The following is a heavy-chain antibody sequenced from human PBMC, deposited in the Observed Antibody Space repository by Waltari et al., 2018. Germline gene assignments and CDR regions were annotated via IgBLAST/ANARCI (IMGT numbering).Heavy chain of an antibody. CDR2: IIPIFGTG. J-gene: IGHJ3*02. CDR1: GGTFSSYA. V-gene: IGHV1-69*08. Sequence: QVQLVQSGAEVKKPGSSVKVSCKASGGTFSSYAISWVRQAPGQGLEWMGRIIPIFGTGNYAQKVQGRVTITAYKATSTAYMELSSLRSEDTAVYYCARSIFGDSSCWYGETAFDICGHGTMVTVSS. D-gene: IGHD6-19*01. CDR3: ARSIFGDSSCWYGETAFDI.